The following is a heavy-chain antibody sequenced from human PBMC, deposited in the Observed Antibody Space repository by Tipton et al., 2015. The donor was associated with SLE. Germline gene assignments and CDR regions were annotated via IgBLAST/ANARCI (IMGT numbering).Heavy chain of an antibody. CDR3: ANLAVTGQDY. Sequence: QLVQSGAEVKKPGASVKVSCKASGNTFTTYDINWVRQATGQGLGWMGWMNPNSGNTGYAQKFQGRVAMTRNTSISTAYMELSSLTSEDTAVYFCANLAVTGQDYWGQGTLVTVSS. CDR2: MNPNSGNT. CDR1: GNTFTTYD. D-gene: IGHD6-19*01. V-gene: IGHV1-8*01. J-gene: IGHJ4*02.